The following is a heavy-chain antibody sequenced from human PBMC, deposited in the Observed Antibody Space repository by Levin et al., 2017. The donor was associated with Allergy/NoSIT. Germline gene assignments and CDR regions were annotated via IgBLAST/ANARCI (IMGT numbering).Heavy chain of an antibody. J-gene: IGHJ4*02. CDR2: ISGSGGST. D-gene: IGHD3-22*01. CDR3: AKKGGKYYYDSSGYLR. V-gene: IGHV3-23*01. CDR1: GFTFSSYA. Sequence: GESLKISCAASGFTFSSYAMSWVRQAPGKGLEWVSAISGSGGSTYYADSVKGRFTISRDNSKNTLYLQMNSLRAEDTAVYYCAKKGGKYYYDSSGYLRWGQGTLVTVSS.